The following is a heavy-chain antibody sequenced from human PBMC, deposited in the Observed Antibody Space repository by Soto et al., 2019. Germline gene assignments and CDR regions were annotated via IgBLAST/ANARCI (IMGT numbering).Heavy chain of an antibody. V-gene: IGHV1-8*01. CDR2: MNPNISNT. CDR3: ARVLGATPLVITGAL. J-gene: IGHJ4*02. Sequence: GALVKVSCKASGYTFSSYDIKWEREATGQGLEWMGWMNPNISNTGYTQKLQGRVTMTRKTSISTAYMELSSLRSEDTAVYYCARVLGATPLVITGALWGQGTLVTVSS. CDR1: GYTFSSYD. D-gene: IGHD1-20*01.